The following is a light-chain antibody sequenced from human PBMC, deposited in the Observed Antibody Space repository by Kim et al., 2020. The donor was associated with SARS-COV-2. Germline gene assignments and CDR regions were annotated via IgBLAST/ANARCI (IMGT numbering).Light chain of an antibody. J-gene: IGKJ2*01. CDR1: QSVSSSY. V-gene: IGKV3-20*01. CDR2: GAS. CDR3: QQYGSSPYT. Sequence: LSPGDSATLSCRASQSVSSSYLAWYQQKPGQAPRLLIYGASSRATGIPDRFSGSGSGTDFTLTISRLEPEDFAVYYCQQYGSSPYTFGQGTKLEIK.